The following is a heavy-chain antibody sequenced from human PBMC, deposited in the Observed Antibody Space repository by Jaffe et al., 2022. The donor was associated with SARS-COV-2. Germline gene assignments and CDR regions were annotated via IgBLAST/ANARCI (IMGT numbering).Heavy chain of an antibody. D-gene: IGHD6-6*01. V-gene: IGHV4-59*01. J-gene: IGHJ6*02. Sequence: QVQLQESGPGLVKPSETLSLTCTVSGGSISSYYWSWIRQPPGKGLEWIGYIYYSGSTNYNPSLKSRVTISVDTSKNQFSLKLSSVTAADTAVYYCARVGAARPNPHYYGMDVWGQGTTVTVSS. CDR1: GGSISSYY. CDR2: IYYSGST. CDR3: ARVGAARPNPHYYGMDV.